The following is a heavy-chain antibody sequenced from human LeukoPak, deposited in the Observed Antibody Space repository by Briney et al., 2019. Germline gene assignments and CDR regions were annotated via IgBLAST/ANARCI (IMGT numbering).Heavy chain of an antibody. Sequence: ASVKVSCKASGYSFTGYHMHWVRQAPGQGLEWMGWINPNSGGTTYAQKFQGRVTMTRDTSINTAYMELSRLRSDDTAVYYCAPTNSWSHYFDYWGQGTLVTVSS. V-gene: IGHV1-2*02. CDR2: INPNSGGT. J-gene: IGHJ4*02. CDR3: APTNSWSHYFDY. D-gene: IGHD6-13*01. CDR1: GYSFTGYH.